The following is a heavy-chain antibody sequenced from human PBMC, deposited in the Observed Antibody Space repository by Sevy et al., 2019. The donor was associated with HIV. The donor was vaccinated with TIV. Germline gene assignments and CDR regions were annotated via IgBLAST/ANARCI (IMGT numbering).Heavy chain of an antibody. CDR2: ISYDGSIK. J-gene: IGHJ4*02. CDR1: GFTFSNYG. Sequence: GGSLRLSCAASGFTFSNYGMHWVRQAPGKGLEWVAVISYDGSIKYYADSVRGRFTISRDNSKNTLYLQMNSLRPKDTTMYFCAKDQGRLLELDYWGQGTLVTVSS. D-gene: IGHD1-7*01. CDR3: AKDQGRLLELDY. V-gene: IGHV3-30*18.